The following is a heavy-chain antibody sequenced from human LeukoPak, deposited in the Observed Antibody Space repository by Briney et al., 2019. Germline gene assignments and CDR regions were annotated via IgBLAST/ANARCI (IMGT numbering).Heavy chain of an antibody. J-gene: IGHJ4*02. V-gene: IGHV3-48*02. CDR3: ARAVTTVTRGGLVFDY. CDR1: GFTFSSYS. Sequence: HPGGSLRLSCAASGFTFSSYSMNWVRQSPGKGLEWVSYISGSSNTIYYADSVKGRFTISRDNAKNSLHLQMNSLRDEDTAVYYCARAVTTVTRGGLVFDYWGQGTLVTVSS. CDR2: ISGSSNTI. D-gene: IGHD4-17*01.